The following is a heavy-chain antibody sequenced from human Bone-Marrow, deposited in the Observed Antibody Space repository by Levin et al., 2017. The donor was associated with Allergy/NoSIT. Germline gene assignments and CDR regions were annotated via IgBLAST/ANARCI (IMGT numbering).Heavy chain of an antibody. Sequence: ASVKVSCKASGYTFTSYDINWVRQATGQGLEWMGWMNPNSGNTGYAQKFQGRVTMTRNTSMSTAYMELSSLRSEDTAVYYCARGDCYSGSCYGPDWFDPWGQGTQVTVSS. D-gene: IGHD2-15*01. CDR3: ARGDCYSGSCYGPDWFDP. CDR2: MNPNSGNT. J-gene: IGHJ5*02. V-gene: IGHV1-8*01. CDR1: GYTFTSYD.